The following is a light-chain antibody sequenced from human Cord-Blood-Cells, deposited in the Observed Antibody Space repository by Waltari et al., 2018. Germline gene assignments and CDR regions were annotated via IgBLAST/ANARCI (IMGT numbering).Light chain of an antibody. Sequence: EIVLTQSPGTLSLSPGERATLSCRASQSVSSSYLAWYQQTPGQAPRLLIYGASSRATGIPDRFSGSGSGTDFTLTISRLEPEDFAVYYWQQYGSSPYSFGQGTKLEIK. CDR1: QSVSSSY. V-gene: IGKV3-20*01. J-gene: IGKJ2*03. CDR2: GAS. CDR3: QQYGSSPYS.